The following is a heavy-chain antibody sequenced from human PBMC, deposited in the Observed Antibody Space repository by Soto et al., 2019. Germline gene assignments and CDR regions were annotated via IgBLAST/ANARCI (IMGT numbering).Heavy chain of an antibody. CDR3: ARDPYPIGAVAGRTVHFVY. D-gene: IGHD6-19*01. Sequence: ASVKVSCKASGYTFTGYYMHWVRQAPGQGLEWMGWINPNSGGTNYAQKFQGWVTMTRDTSISTAYMELSRLRSDDTAVYYCARDPYPIGAVAGRTVHFVYWGQGTLVTVSS. CDR1: GYTFTGYY. CDR2: INPNSGGT. V-gene: IGHV1-2*04. J-gene: IGHJ4*02.